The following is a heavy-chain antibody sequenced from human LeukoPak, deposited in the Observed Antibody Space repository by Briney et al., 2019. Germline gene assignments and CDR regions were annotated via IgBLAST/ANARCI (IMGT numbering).Heavy chain of an antibody. Sequence: ASVKVSCKVSGYTLTELSMHWVQQAPGKGLEWMGGFDPEDGETIYAQKFQGRVTVTRDTSASTAYMELSSLRSEDTAVYYCARDRHSSAWPGPYYHYVMDVWGQGTTVTVSS. D-gene: IGHD6-19*01. J-gene: IGHJ6*02. CDR3: ARDRHSSAWPGPYYHYVMDV. V-gene: IGHV1-24*01. CDR2: FDPEDGET. CDR1: GYTLTELS.